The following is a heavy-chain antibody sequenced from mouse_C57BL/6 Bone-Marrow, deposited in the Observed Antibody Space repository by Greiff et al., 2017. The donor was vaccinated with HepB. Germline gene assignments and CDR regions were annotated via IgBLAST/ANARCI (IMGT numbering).Heavy chain of an antibody. J-gene: IGHJ3*01. CDR2: ISNGGGST. CDR1: GFTFSDYY. V-gene: IGHV5-12*01. CDR3: ARIYGSSFAY. Sequence: EVQRVESGGGLVQPGGSLKLSCAASGFTFSDYYMYWVRQTPEKRLEWVAYISNGGGSTYYPDTVKGRFTISRDNAKKPLYRQMSRLKSEDTAMYYCARIYGSSFAYWGQGTLVTVSA. D-gene: IGHD1-1*01.